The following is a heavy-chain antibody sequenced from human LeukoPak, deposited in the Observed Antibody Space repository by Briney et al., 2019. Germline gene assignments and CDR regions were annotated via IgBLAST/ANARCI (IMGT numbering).Heavy chain of an antibody. CDR1: GYTFTSYG. CDR2: ISAYNGNT. V-gene: IGHV1-18*01. CDR3: ARPEDCSSTSCSDDAFDI. Sequence: ASVKVSRKASGYTFTSYGISWVRQAPGQGLEWMGWISAYNGNTNYAQKLQGRVTMTTDTSTSTAYMELRSLRSDDTAVYYCARPEDCSSTSCSDDAFDIWGQGTMVTVSS. J-gene: IGHJ3*02. D-gene: IGHD2-2*01.